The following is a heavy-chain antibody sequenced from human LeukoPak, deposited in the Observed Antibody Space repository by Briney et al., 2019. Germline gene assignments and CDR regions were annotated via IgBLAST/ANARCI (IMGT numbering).Heavy chain of an antibody. CDR2: INPNSGGT. CDR3: ARDLAITMVRGVNNFDY. CDR1: GYTFTGYY. Sequence: ASVKVSCKASGYTFTGYYMHWVRQAPGQGLEWMGWINPNSGGTNYAQKFQGRVTMTRDTSISAAYMELSRLRSDDTAVYYCARDLAITMVRGVNNFDYWGQGTLVTVSS. D-gene: IGHD3-10*01. J-gene: IGHJ4*02. V-gene: IGHV1-2*02.